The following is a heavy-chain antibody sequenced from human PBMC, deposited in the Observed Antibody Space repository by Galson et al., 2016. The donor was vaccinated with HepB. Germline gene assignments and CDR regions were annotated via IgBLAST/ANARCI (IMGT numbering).Heavy chain of an antibody. CDR2: ISFDGSNN. CDR1: GFTVSSYA. Sequence: SLRLSCAASGFTVSSYAMHWVRQAPGTGLEWVAVISFDGSNNFYAEAVKGRFTISRDNSKNTLYLQMNSLRAEDTAVYYCARDDDYVWGTYRYTRTVPQYYFDYWGQGTLVTVSS. D-gene: IGHD3-16*02. V-gene: IGHV3-30-3*01. J-gene: IGHJ4*02. CDR3: ARDDDYVWGTYRYTRTVPQYYFDY.